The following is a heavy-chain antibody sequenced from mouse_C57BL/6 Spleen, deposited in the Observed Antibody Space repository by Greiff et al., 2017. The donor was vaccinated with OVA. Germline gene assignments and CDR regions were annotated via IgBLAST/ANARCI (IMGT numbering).Heavy chain of an antibody. CDR2: INPYNGGT. V-gene: IGHV1-19*01. Sequence: VQLQQSGPVLVKPGASVKMSCKASGYTFTDYYMNWVKQSHGKSLEWIGVINPYNGGTSYNQKFKGKATLTVDKSSSTAYMELNSLTSEDSAVYYCARRGYYVNYAMDYWGQGTSVTVSS. D-gene: IGHD2-3*01. CDR1: GYTFTDYY. CDR3: ARRGYYVNYAMDY. J-gene: IGHJ4*01.